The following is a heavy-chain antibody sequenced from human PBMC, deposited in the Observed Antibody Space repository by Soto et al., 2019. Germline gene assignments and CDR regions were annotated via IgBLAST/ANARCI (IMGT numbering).Heavy chain of an antibody. V-gene: IGHV3-21*01. D-gene: IGHD5-18*01. Sequence: GGSLRLSCAASGFTFSSYNMNWVRQAPGKGLEWVSSISSSSNYIDYADSVKGRFTISRDHSKNTLYLQMNSLRAEDTAVYYCARDPLWGTAMVLWYFDLWGRGTLVTVSS. CDR2: ISSSSNYI. CDR1: GFTFSSYN. CDR3: ARDPLWGTAMVLWYFDL. J-gene: IGHJ2*01.